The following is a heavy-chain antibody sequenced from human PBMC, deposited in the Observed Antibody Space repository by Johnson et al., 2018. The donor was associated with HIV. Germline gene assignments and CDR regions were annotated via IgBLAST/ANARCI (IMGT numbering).Heavy chain of an antibody. CDR3: AKPKTGIDAFDI. J-gene: IGHJ3*02. CDR2: IRYDGSNK. D-gene: IGHD3-10*01. Sequence: QVQLVESGGGVVQPERSLRLSCAASGFTFSSYAMHWVRQAPGKGLEWVAFIRYDGSNKYYADSVKGRFTISRDNSKNTLYLQMNSLRVEDTAVYYCAKPKTGIDAFDIWGQGTMVTVSS. V-gene: IGHV3-30*02. CDR1: GFTFSSYA.